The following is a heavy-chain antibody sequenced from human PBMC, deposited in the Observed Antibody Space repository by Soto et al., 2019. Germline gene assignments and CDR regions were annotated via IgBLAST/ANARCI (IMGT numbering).Heavy chain of an antibody. CDR2: IKQDGSEK. D-gene: IGHD3-3*01. CDR1: GFTFSSYW. V-gene: IGHV3-7*03. CDR3: AKNPILEWFYYYYYMDV. Sequence: GGSLRLSCAASGFTFSSYWMSWVRQAPGKGLEWVANIKQDGSEKYYVDSVKGRLTISRDNSKNTLYLQMNSLRAEDTAVYYCAKNPILEWFYYYYYMDVWGKGTTVTVSS. J-gene: IGHJ6*03.